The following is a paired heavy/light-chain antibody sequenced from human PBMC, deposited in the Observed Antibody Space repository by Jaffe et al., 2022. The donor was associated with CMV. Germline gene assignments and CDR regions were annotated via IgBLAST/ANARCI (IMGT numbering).Heavy chain of an antibody. V-gene: IGHV1-24*01. J-gene: IGHJ4*02. CDR3: ASRGRYDFWSGPGVWGY. CDR1: GYTLTELS. CDR2: FDPEDGET. Sequence: QVQLVQSGAEVKKPGASVKVSCKVSGYTLTELSMHWVRQAPGKGLEWMGGFDPEDGETIYAQKFQGRVTMTEDTSTDTAYMELSSLRSEDTAVYYCASRGRYDFWSGPGVWGYWGQGTLVTVSS. D-gene: IGHD3-3*01.
Light chain of an antibody. CDR1: QSVSSY. CDR2: DAS. J-gene: IGKJ4*01. Sequence: EIVLTQSPATLSLSPGERATLSCRASQSVSSYLAWYQQKPGQAPRLLIYDASNRATGIPARFSGSGSGTDFTLTISSLEPEDFAVYYCQQRSNWLALTFGGGTKVEIK. V-gene: IGKV3-11*01. CDR3: QQRSNWLALT.